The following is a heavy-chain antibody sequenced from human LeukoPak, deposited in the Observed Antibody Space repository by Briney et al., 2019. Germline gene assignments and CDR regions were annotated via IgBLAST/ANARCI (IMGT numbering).Heavy chain of an antibody. V-gene: IGHV3-21*01. CDR1: GFTFSSYG. D-gene: IGHD6-19*01. Sequence: SGGSLRLSCAASGFTFSSYGMHWVRQAPRKGLEWVSPISSSSSYIYYADSVRGRFTISRDNAKNSLYLQMNSLRAEDTAVYYCARDLIAVAGTLGYWGQGTLVTVSS. CDR2: ISSSSSYI. CDR3: ARDLIAVAGTLGY. J-gene: IGHJ4*02.